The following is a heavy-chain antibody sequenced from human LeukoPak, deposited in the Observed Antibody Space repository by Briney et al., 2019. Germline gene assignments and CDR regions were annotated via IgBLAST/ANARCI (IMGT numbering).Heavy chain of an antibody. Sequence: GESLKISCKGSGYSFTSYWIGWVRQMPGKGLEWMGIIYPGDSDTRYSPSFQGQVTISADKSISTAYLQWSSLKAPDTAMYYCARASDGSGSYPDNWFDPWGQGTLVTVSS. CDR2: IYPGDSDT. D-gene: IGHD3-10*01. V-gene: IGHV5-51*01. CDR3: ARASDGSGSYPDNWFDP. J-gene: IGHJ5*02. CDR1: GYSFTSYW.